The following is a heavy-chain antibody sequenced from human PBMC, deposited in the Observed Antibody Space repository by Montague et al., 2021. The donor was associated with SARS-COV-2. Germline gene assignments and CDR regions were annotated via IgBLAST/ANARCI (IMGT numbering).Heavy chain of an antibody. D-gene: IGHD3-16*01. V-gene: IGHV4-39*07. J-gene: IGHJ5*02. CDR3: ARDGGTVITFLGVGYLRGRLNWFDP. Sequence: SETLSLTCTVSGGSISSSSYYWGWIRQPPGKGLEWIGNIFYSGSTXYNPSLKSRVTISVDTSKNQFSLKLSSVTAADTAVYYCARDGGTVITFLGVGYLRGRLNWFDPWGQGTLVTVSS. CDR1: GGSISSSSYY. CDR2: IFYSGST.